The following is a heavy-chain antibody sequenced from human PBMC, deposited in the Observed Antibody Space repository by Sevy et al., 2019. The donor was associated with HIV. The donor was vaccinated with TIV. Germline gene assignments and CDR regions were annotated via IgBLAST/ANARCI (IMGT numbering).Heavy chain of an antibody. CDR1: GGSLSGYY. CDR2: INHSGST. V-gene: IGHV4-34*01. D-gene: IGHD2-2*01. Sequence: SETLSLTCPVYGGSLSGYYWSWIRQPPGKGLEWIGEINHSGSTNYNPSLNSRVTISVDTSKNQFSLKLSSVTAADTAVYYCARAQVVPAAIFSGGYGMDVWGQGTTVTVSS. CDR3: ARAQVVPAAIFSGGYGMDV. J-gene: IGHJ6*02.